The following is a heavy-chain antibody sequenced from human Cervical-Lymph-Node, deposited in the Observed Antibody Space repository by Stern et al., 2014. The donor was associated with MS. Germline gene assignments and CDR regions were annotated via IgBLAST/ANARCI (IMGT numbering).Heavy chain of an antibody. CDR1: GFTFSSYA. CDR3: AKNAQPPGYCSSTSCYYVDY. J-gene: IGHJ4*02. D-gene: IGHD2-2*01. V-gene: IGHV3-23*04. CDR2: ISGSGGST. Sequence: VQLVESGGGLVQPGGSLRLSCAASGFTFSSYAMSWVRQAPGKGLEWVSAISGSGGSTYYADSVKGRFTISRDNSKNTLYLQMNSLRAEDTAVYYCAKNAQPPGYCSSTSCYYVDYWGQGTLVTVSS.